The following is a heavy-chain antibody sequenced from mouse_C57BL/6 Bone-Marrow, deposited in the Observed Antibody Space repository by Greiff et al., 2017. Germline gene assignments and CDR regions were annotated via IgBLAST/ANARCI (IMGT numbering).Heavy chain of an antibody. CDR3: ARRAYYCGSRPGWYFDV. CDR1: GYTFTGYW. D-gene: IGHD1-1*01. J-gene: IGHJ1*03. CDR2: ILPGSGST. V-gene: IGHV1-9*01. Sequence: QVQLKQSGAELMKPGASVKLSCKATGYTFTGYWIEWVKQRPGHGLEWIGEILPGSGSTNYNEKFKGKATFTADTSSHTAYMQLGSLTTEDSAIYYCARRAYYCGSRPGWYFDVWGTGTTVTVSS.